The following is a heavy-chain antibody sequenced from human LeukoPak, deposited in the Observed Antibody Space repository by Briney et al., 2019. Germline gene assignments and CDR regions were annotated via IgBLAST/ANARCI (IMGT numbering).Heavy chain of an antibody. D-gene: IGHD1-26*01. Sequence: PSETLSLTCAVYGGSFSGYYWSWIRQPPGKGLEWIGEINHSGSTNYNPSLKSRVTISVDTSKNQFSLKLSSVTAADTAVYYCARALKIWDGDAFDIWGQGTMVTVSS. CDR3: ARALKIWDGDAFDI. CDR1: GGSFSGYY. V-gene: IGHV4-34*01. J-gene: IGHJ3*02. CDR2: INHSGST.